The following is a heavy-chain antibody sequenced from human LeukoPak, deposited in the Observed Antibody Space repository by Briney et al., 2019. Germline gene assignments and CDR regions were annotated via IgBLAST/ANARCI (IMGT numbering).Heavy chain of an antibody. Sequence: ASVKVSCKASGYTFTSYGISWVRQAPGQGLEWMGWISAYNGNTNYAQKLQGRVTMTTDTSTSTAYMELRSLRSDDTAVYYCARDDGYDILTGYYNVFWFDPWGQATLVTVSS. D-gene: IGHD3-9*01. CDR2: ISAYNGNT. CDR1: GYTFTSYG. J-gene: IGHJ5*02. V-gene: IGHV1-18*04. CDR3: ARDDGYDILTGYYNVFWFDP.